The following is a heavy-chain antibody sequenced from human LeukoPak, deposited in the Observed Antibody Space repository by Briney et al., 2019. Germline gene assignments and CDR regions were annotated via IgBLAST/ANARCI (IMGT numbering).Heavy chain of an antibody. CDR1: GASISSAGYY. CDR2: INHSGST. J-gene: IGHJ4*02. D-gene: IGHD5-12*01. V-gene: IGHV4-31*03. CDR3: ARDEGGVALLDF. Sequence: PSETLSLTCTVSGASISSAGYYWSWLRQHPGQGLEWIGYINHSGSTYYNPSLKRRVIISLDTSKNQFSLKVRSVTAADTAVYYCARDEGGVALLDFWGQGTLVTVSS.